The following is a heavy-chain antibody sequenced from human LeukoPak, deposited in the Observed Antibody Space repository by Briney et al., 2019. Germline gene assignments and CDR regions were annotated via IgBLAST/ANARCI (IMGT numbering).Heavy chain of an antibody. J-gene: IGHJ3*02. V-gene: IGHV4-31*03. CDR3: ARDVGRGYDILTGYDGRAFDI. Sequence: SETLSLTCTVSGGSITSGGYYWSWIRQHPGTGLEWIGYIYYSGGTYYNPSLKSRAAVSVDTSKNQFSLKLSSVTAADTAVYYCARDVGRGYDILTGYDGRAFDIWGQGTMVTFSS. D-gene: IGHD3-9*01. CDR1: GGSITSGGYY. CDR2: IYYSGGT.